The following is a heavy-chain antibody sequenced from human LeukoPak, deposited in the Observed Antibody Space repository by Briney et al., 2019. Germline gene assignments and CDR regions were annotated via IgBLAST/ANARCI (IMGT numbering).Heavy chain of an antibody. CDR3: ARHTYDSLTGSEDAFDI. CDR2: INSDGSST. D-gene: IGHD3-9*01. Sequence: SGGSLRLSCAASGFTFSSYWMHWVRQAPGKGLVWVSRINSDGSSTSYADSVKGRFTISRDNAKNTLYLQMNSLRAEDTAVYYCARHTYDSLTGSEDAFDIWGQGTMVTISS. J-gene: IGHJ3*02. CDR1: GFTFSSYW. V-gene: IGHV3-74*01.